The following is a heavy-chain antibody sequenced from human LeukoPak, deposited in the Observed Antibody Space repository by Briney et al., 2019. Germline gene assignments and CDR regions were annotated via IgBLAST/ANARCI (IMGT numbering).Heavy chain of an antibody. CDR1: GFTFGDYA. CDR2: IRSKAYGGTT. D-gene: IGHD3-3*01. Sequence: GGSLRLSCTASGFTFGDYAMSWFRQAPGKGLEWVGFIRSKAYGGTTEYVASVKGRFTISRDDSKSIAYLQMNSLKTEDTAVYYCTSSTIFGVVRDFDYWGQGTLVTVSS. V-gene: IGHV3-49*03. J-gene: IGHJ4*02. CDR3: TSSTIFGVVRDFDY.